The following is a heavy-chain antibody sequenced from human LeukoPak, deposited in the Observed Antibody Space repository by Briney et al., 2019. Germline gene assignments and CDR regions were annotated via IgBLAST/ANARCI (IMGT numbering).Heavy chain of an antibody. D-gene: IGHD3-10*01. Sequence: PGGSLRLSCAASGFTFSTYAMNWVRQAPGRGLDWVSGISGSGSSTYYADSVKGRFTISRDNSKNTLYLQMNSLRADDTAVYYCANLEITMIRGPWGQGTLVTVFS. CDR2: ISGSGSST. CDR1: GFTFSTYA. V-gene: IGHV3-23*01. CDR3: ANLEITMIRGP. J-gene: IGHJ5*02.